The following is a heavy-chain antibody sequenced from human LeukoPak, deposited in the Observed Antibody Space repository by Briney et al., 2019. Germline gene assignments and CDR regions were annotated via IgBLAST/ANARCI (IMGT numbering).Heavy chain of an antibody. CDR1: GYTFTGYY. V-gene: IGHV1-2*02. CDR2: INPNSGGT. D-gene: IGHD4-17*01. J-gene: IGHJ4*02. Sequence: ASVKVSCKASGYTFTGYYMHWVRQAPGQGLEWMGWINPNSGGTNYAQKFQGRVTMTRDTSISTAYMELSRLRSDDTAVYYCARVGRTVTIQYYFDYWGQGTLVTVSS. CDR3: ARVGRTVTIQYYFDY.